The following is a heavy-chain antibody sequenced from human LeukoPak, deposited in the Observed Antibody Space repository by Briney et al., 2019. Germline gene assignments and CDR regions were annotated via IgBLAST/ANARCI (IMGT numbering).Heavy chain of an antibody. J-gene: IGHJ4*02. V-gene: IGHV3-30*18. CDR1: GFTFSSYG. CDR2: ISYDGSNK. Sequence: PGRSLRLSCAAPGFTFSSYGMHWVRQAPGKGLEWVAVISYDGSNKYYADSVKGRFTISRDNSKNTLYLQMNSLRAEDTAVYYCAKLFEMATIKWSFDYWGQGTLVTVSS. D-gene: IGHD5-24*01. CDR3: AKLFEMATIKWSFDY.